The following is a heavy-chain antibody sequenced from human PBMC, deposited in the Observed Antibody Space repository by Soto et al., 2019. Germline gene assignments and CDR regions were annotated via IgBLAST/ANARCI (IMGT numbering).Heavy chain of an antibody. J-gene: IGHJ4*02. CDR2: IYSGGTI. CDR1: GFTVTINY. V-gene: IGHV3-53*01. CDR3: ARDPTYFYDSSGYYDY. D-gene: IGHD3-22*01. Sequence: GGSLRLSCAVSGFTVTINYMSWVRQAPGKGLEWVSVIYSGGTIYYADSVKGRFTISRDTSKNTLYLQMNSLRGDDTAVYYCARDPTYFYDSSGYYDYWGQGTLVTVSS.